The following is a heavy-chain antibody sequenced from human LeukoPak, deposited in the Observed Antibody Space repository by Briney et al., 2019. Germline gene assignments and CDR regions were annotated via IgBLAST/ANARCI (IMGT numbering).Heavy chain of an antibody. J-gene: IGHJ4*02. CDR1: GGSISSGSYY. CDR2: IYTSGST. D-gene: IGHD3-10*01. Sequence: SQTLSLTCTVSGGSISSGSYYWSWIRQPAGKGLEWIGRIYTSGSTNYNPSLKSRVTISVDTSKNQFSLKLSSVTAADTAVYYCARDRYEGECLAGFDYWGQGTLVTVSS. CDR3: ARDRYEGECLAGFDY. V-gene: IGHV4-61*02.